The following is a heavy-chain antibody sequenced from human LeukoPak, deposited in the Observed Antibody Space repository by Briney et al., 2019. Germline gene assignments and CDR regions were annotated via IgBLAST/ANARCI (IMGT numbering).Heavy chain of an antibody. CDR2: IYTSGST. D-gene: IGHD6-13*01. Sequence: SETLSLTCTVSGGSISSYYWSWIRQPAGKGLEWIGRIYTSGSTNYNPSLKSRVTMSVDTSKNQFSLKLSSVTAADTAVYYCASTLYSSSWYYYYMDVWGKGTTVTVSS. CDR3: ASTLYSSSWYYYYMDV. CDR1: GGSISSYY. J-gene: IGHJ6*03. V-gene: IGHV4-4*07.